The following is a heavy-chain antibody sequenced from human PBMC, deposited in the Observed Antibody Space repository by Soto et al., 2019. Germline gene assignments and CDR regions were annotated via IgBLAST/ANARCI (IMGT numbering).Heavy chain of an antibody. CDR1: GYTFTSYY. Sequence: QVQLVQSWAEVKKPGASVKVSCKASGYTFTSYYMHWVRQAPGQGLEWMGIINPSGGSTSYAQKFQGRATITRDTTTSTVYMELRSVRSEDTAVYYCARGPRILTGYYYYYGMDVWGQGTTVTVSS. D-gene: IGHD3-9*01. J-gene: IGHJ6*02. CDR2: INPSGGST. CDR3: ARGPRILTGYYYYYGMDV. V-gene: IGHV1-46*01.